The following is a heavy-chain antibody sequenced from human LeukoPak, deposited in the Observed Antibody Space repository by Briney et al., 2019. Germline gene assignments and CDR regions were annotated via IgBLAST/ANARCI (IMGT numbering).Heavy chain of an antibody. J-gene: IGHJ4*02. CDR1: GYTFTSYG. CDR3: ARDLYYDSSGSPG. CDR2: INPNSGGT. D-gene: IGHD3-22*01. Sequence: ASVKVSCKASGYTFTSYGINWVRQAPGQGLEWMGWINPNSGGTNYAQKFQGRVTMTRDTSISTAYMELSRLRSDDTAVYYCARDLYYDSSGSPGWGQGTLVTVSS. V-gene: IGHV1-2*02.